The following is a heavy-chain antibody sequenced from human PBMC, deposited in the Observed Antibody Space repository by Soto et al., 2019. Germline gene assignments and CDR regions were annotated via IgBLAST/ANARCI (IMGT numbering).Heavy chain of an antibody. CDR3: VRENVPWTLDF. CDR1: GYTFTDYG. Sequence: QVHLVQSGGAVEKPGASVKVSCQTSGYTFTDYGVNWVRQAPGQGLEWMGWISTYSGDTNYAENFLGRVTLTTDTSPSTAYLELRSLRPDDTAIYYCVRENVPWTLDFWGQGTMLTVSS. J-gene: IGHJ3*01. V-gene: IGHV1-18*01. D-gene: IGHD1-1*01. CDR2: ISTYSGDT.